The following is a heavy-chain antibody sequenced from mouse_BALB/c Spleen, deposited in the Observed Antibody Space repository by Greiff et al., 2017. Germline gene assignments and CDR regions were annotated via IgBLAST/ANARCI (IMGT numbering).Heavy chain of an antibody. CDR1: GFTFSSYG. CDR3: ARHGPLGFAY. V-gene: IGHV5-6*01. J-gene: IGHJ3*01. CDR2: ISSGGSYT. Sequence: VQLKESGGDLVKPGGSLKLSCAASGFTFSSYGMSWVRQTPDKRLEWVATISSGGSYTYYPDSVKGRFTISRDNAKNTLYLQMSSLKSEDTAMYYCARHGPLGFAYWGQGTLVTVSA.